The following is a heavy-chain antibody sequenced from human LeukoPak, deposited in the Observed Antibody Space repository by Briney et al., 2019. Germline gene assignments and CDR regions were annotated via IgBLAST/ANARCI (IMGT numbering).Heavy chain of an antibody. CDR1: GGSFSGYY. J-gene: IGHJ4*02. CDR3: ARGKEMATTSFDY. CDR2: INHSGTT. Sequence: SETLSLTCAVDGGSFSGYYWNWIRQSPGKGLEWIGEINHSGTTNYNPSLKSRGTISVDTSKNQFSLKLSSVTAADTAVYYCARGKEMATTSFDYWGQGTLVTVSS. D-gene: IGHD5-24*01. V-gene: IGHV4-34*01.